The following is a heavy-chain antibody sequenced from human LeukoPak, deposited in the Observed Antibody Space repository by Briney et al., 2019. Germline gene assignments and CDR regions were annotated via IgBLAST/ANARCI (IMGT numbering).Heavy chain of an antibody. CDR3: ARFEYSSGWYDRTYFAY. V-gene: IGHV4-34*01. J-gene: IGHJ4*02. CDR2: INHSGST. Sequence: SETLSLTCAVYGGSFSGYYWSWIRQPPGKGLEWIGEINHSGSTNYNPSLKSRVTISVDTSKNQFSLKLSSVTAADTAVYYCARFEYSSGWYDRTYFAYWGQGTLVTVSS. CDR1: GGSFSGYY. D-gene: IGHD6-19*01.